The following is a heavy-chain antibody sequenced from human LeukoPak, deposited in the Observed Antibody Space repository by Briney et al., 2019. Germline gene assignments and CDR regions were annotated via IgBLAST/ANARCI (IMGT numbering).Heavy chain of an antibody. J-gene: IGHJ6*02. CDR3: ARSPAADSGNDWGAYYYYYGMDV. D-gene: IGHD5-12*01. Sequence: ASVKVSCKASGYTFINYDINWVRQAPGQGLEWMGWISTDNGNTNYAQKLQGRVTMTTDTSTSTAYMELRSLRSDDTAVYYCARSPAADSGNDWGAYYYYYGMDVWGQGTTVTVSS. CDR2: ISTDNGNT. V-gene: IGHV1-18*01. CDR1: GYTFINYD.